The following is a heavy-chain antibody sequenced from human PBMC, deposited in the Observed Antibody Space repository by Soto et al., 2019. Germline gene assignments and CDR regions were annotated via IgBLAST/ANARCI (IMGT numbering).Heavy chain of an antibody. Sequence: GWSLRLSCVASGFTFSNYGMDLVRQAPGKGLEWVACIDYNEINQYYIDSVKGRFTISRDQSKNTLYLQMNSLRAEDTAVYYCARDFCHCPTCYDLWGKGGLVTVFS. CDR2: IDYNEINQ. J-gene: IGHJ4*02. CDR1: GFTFSNYG. CDR3: ARDFCHCPTCYDL. D-gene: IGHD2-2*01. V-gene: IGHV3-33*01.